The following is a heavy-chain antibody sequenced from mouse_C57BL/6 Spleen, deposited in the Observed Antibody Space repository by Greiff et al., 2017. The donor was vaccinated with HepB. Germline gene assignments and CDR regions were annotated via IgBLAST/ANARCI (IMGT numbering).Heavy chain of an antibody. V-gene: IGHV1-15*01. CDR3: TIELGAWFAY. Sequence: QVQLKESGAELVRPGASVTLSCKASGYTFTDYEMHWVKQTPVHGLEWIGAIDPETGGTAYNQKFKGKAILTADKSSSTAYMELRSLTSEDSAVYYCTIELGAWFAYWGQGTLVTVSA. J-gene: IGHJ3*01. CDR1: GYTFTDYE. D-gene: IGHD4-1*01. CDR2: IDPETGGT.